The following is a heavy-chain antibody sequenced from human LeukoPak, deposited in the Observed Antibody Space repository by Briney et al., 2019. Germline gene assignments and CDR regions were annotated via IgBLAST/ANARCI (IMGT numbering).Heavy chain of an antibody. V-gene: IGHV3-21*04. CDR2: ISSSSSYI. J-gene: IGHJ4*02. CDR3: VRDISGYYFDY. D-gene: IGHD3-22*01. CDR1: GFTFSSYS. Sequence: PGGSLRLSCAASGFTFSSYSMNWVRQASGKGLEWVSSISSSSSYIYYADSVKGRFTISRDNAKTSLYLQMNSLRAEDTALYYCVRDISGYYFDYWGQGTLVTVSS.